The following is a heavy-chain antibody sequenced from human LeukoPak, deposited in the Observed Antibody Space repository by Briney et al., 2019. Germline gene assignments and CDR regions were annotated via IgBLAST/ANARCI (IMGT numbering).Heavy chain of an antibody. J-gene: IGHJ5*02. Sequence: GGSLRLSCAASGFTFSDYYMSWIRQAPGKGLEWVSYISSSGSTIYYADSVKGRFTISRDNAKNSLYLQMNSLRAEDTAVYYCAKDNYDSSGLNWFDPWGQGTLVTVSS. CDR2: ISSSGSTI. CDR1: GFTFSDYY. D-gene: IGHD3-22*01. V-gene: IGHV3-11*01. CDR3: AKDNYDSSGLNWFDP.